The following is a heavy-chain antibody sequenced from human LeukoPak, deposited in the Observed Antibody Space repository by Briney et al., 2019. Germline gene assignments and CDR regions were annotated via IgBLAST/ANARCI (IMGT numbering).Heavy chain of an antibody. V-gene: IGHV1-3*01. CDR2: INAGNGNT. J-gene: IGHJ4*02. Sequence: ASVKVSCKASGYTFTSYAMHWVRQAPGQRLEWMGWINAGNGNTKYSQKLQGRVTMTTDTSTSTAYMELRSLRSDDTAVYYCARVDILAALDYWGQGTLVTVSS. D-gene: IGHD3-9*01. CDR3: ARVDILAALDY. CDR1: GYTFTSYA.